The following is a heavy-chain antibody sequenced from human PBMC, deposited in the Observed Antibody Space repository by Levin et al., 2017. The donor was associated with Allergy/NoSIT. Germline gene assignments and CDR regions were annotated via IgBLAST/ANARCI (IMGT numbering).Heavy chain of an antibody. CDR3: ARGRYSSGP. J-gene: IGHJ5*02. D-gene: IGHD6-19*01. Sequence: SETLSLTCAVYGGSFSGYYWSWIRQPPGKGLEWIGEINHSGSTNYNPSLKSRVTISVDTSKNQFSLKLSSVTAADTAVYYCARGRYSSGPWGQGTLVTVSS. CDR1: GGSFSGYY. V-gene: IGHV4-34*01. CDR2: INHSGST.